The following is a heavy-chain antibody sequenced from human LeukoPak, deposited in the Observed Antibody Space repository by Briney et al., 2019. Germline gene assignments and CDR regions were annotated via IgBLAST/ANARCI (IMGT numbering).Heavy chain of an antibody. CDR3: AREREYQLLFLG. J-gene: IGHJ4*02. CDR1: GGSISSYY. Sequence: SETLSLTCTVSGGSISSYYWSWIRQPAGKGLEWIGRIYTSGSTNYNASLKSRVSMSVDTSKNQFSLKLSSMTAADTAVYYCAREREYQLLFLGWGQGTLVTVSS. CDR2: IYTSGST. D-gene: IGHD2-2*01. V-gene: IGHV4-4*07.